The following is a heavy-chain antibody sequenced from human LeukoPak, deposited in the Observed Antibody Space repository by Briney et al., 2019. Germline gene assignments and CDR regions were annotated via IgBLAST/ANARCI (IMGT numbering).Heavy chain of an antibody. V-gene: IGHV4-31*03. CDR2: INYSGRT. J-gene: IGHJ3*02. Sequence: PSQTLSLTCTVSGGSMSSGGFHWSWIRQHPGKGLEWIGHINYSGRTYYNPSLKSRIIISVDTSQSQFSLKLSSVTAADTAVYYCARADYGSGSYAFDIWGQGTMVTVSS. CDR3: ARADYGSGSYAFDI. D-gene: IGHD3-10*01. CDR1: GGSMSSGGFH.